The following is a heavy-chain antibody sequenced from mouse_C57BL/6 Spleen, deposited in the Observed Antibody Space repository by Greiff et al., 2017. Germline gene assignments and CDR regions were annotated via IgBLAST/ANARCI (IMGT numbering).Heavy chain of an antibody. CDR2: IDPSDSET. Sequence: QVQLQQPGAELVRPGSSVKLSCKASGYTFTSYWMHWVKQRPIQGLEWIGNIDPSDSETHYNQKFKDKATLTVDKSSSTAYMQLSSLTSEDSAVYYCAGGNYEDYAMDYWGQGTSVTVSS. V-gene: IGHV1-52*01. CDR3: AGGNYEDYAMDY. CDR1: GYTFTSYW. J-gene: IGHJ4*01. D-gene: IGHD2-1*01.